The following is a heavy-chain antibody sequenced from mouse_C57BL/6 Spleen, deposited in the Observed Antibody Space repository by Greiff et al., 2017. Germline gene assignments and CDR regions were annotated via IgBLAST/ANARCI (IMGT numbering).Heavy chain of an antibody. CDR3: ARDGGDGEWYFDV. CDR1: GYTFTSYG. Sequence: QVQLQQSGAELARPGASVKLSCKASGYTFTSYGISWVKQRTGQGLEWIGEIYPRSGNTYYNEKFKGKATLTADKSSSTAYMELRSLTSEDSAVYFCARDGGDGEWYFDVWGTGTTVTVSS. V-gene: IGHV1-81*01. D-gene: IGHD3-3*01. J-gene: IGHJ1*03. CDR2: IYPRSGNT.